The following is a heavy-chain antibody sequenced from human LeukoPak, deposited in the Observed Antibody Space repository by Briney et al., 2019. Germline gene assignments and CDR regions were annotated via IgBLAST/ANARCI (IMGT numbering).Heavy chain of an antibody. D-gene: IGHD3-9*01. CDR1: GFTFSSYE. CDR2: ISSSGSTI. Sequence: PGGSLRLSCAASGFTFSSYEMNWVRQAPGKGLEWVSYISSSGSTIYYADSVKGRFTISRDNAKNSLYLQMNSLRAEGTAVYYCARYFGYDILTGYPPPGYFDYWAREPWSPSPQ. J-gene: IGHJ4*02. V-gene: IGHV3-48*03. CDR3: ARYFGYDILTGYPPPGYFDY.